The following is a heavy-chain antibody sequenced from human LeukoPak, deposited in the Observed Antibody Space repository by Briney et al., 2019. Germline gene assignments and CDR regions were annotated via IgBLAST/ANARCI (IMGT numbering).Heavy chain of an antibody. CDR1: GGSISTYS. D-gene: IGHD3-16*01. CDR2: IFPSGTT. Sequence: SETLSLTCSVSGGSISTYSWNWIRQPAGKGLEWIGRIFPSGTTKYHPPLKSRVTMSVDTSKNHFSLKLTSVTAADTAVYYCAREGGGFDYWGQGTLVTVSS. V-gene: IGHV4-4*07. J-gene: IGHJ4*02. CDR3: AREGGGFDY.